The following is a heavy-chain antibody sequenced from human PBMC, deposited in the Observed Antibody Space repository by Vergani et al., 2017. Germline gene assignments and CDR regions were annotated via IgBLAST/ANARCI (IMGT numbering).Heavy chain of an antibody. V-gene: IGHV4-59*01. J-gene: IGHJ3*02. D-gene: IGHD1-26*01. Sequence: QVQLQESGPGLVKPSETLSLTCTVSGGSISSYYWSWIRQPPGKGLELIGYIYYSGSTNYNPSLKSRVTISVDTSKNQFSLKLSSVTAADTAVYYCARAEGLMGKGAFDIWGQGTMVTVSS. CDR3: ARAEGLMGKGAFDI. CDR1: GGSISSYY. CDR2: IYYSGST.